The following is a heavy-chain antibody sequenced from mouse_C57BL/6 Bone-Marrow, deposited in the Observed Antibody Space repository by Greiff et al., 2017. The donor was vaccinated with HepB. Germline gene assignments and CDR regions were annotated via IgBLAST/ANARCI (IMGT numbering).Heavy chain of an antibody. D-gene: IGHD2-14*01. CDR2: IYPSDSET. Sequence: QVQLKQPGAELVRPGSSVKLSCKASGYTFTSYWMDWVKQRPGQGLEWIGNIYPSDSETHYNQKFKDKATLTVDKSSSTAYMQLSSLTSEDSAVYYCARGGYKRYFDYWGQGTTLTVSS. J-gene: IGHJ2*01. CDR1: GYTFTSYW. CDR3: ARGGYKRYFDY. V-gene: IGHV1-61*01.